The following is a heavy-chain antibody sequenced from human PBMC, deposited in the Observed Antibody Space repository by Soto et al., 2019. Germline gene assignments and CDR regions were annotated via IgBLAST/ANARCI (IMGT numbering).Heavy chain of an antibody. D-gene: IGHD4-17*01. CDR1: GYAFSSHY. J-gene: IGHJ4*02. Sequence: QVLLVQSAAEVKEPGASVKLSCKASGYAFSSHYMYWVRQAPGQGLEWMGRVNPSGDRTTYSQKFQGRITMTSDTSTRNCYLEVRSLTSGDMGVYYCGGDGAATSTGFDYLGQGTLVTVSS. CDR3: GGDGAATSTGFDY. V-gene: IGHV1-46*03. CDR2: VNPSGDRT.